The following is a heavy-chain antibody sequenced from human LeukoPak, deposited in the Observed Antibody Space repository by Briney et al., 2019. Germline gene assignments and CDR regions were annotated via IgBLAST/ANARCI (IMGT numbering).Heavy chain of an antibody. J-gene: IGHJ4*02. CDR2: IKQDGSET. CDR3: ASSLCINGFCFSSAYAY. CDR1: GFTFSSYA. D-gene: IGHD2-8*01. V-gene: IGHV3-7*01. Sequence: GGSLRLSCAASGFTFSSYAMSWVRQAPGKGLEWVANIKQDGSETYYVDSVKGRFTISRDNAKNSLYLQMDSLRAEDTAVYYCASSLCINGFCFSSAYAYWGQGTLVTVSS.